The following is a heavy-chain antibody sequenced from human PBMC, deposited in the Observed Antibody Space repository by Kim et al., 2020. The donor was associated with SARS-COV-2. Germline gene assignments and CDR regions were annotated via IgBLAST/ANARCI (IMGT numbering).Heavy chain of an antibody. CDR3: ARGGNRAGGKYYFDY. V-gene: IGHV1-46*01. D-gene: IGHD2-15*01. Sequence: KLQGRVTMTRDTSTSTVYMELSSLRSEDTAVYYCARGGNRAGGKYYFDYWGQGTLVTVSS. J-gene: IGHJ4*02.